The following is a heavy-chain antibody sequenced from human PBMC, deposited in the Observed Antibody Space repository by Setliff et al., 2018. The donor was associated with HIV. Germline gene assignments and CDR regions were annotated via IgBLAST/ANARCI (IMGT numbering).Heavy chain of an antibody. J-gene: IGHJ6*02. CDR2: INYAGVA. CDR3: ARGGAVTVLGIPSYYSFYGLDK. Sequence: SETLSLTCGVDAWSLSGYFWVWVRQSPGRGLEWIGEINYAGVANYSPSLKSRVTMSIDTSKNQFSLKLSSVTAADTGIYFCARGGAVTVLGIPSYYSFYGLDKWGQGTTVTVSS. D-gene: IGHD2-21*02. V-gene: IGHV4-34*01. CDR1: AWSLSGYF.